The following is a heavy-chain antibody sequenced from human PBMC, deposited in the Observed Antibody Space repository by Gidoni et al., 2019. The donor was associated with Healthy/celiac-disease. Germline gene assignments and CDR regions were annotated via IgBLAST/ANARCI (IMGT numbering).Heavy chain of an antibody. CDR2: IYTSGST. CDR1: GGSISSYH. J-gene: IGHJ5*02. V-gene: IGHV4-4*07. D-gene: IGHD6-13*01. CDR3: ARGEIAAAGTGWFDP. Sequence: QVQLQESGPGLVKPSETLSLTCTVPGGSISSYHWSWTRQPAGKGLEWIGRIYTSGSTNYNPSLKSRVTMSVDTSKNQFSLKLSSVTAADTAVYYCARGEIAAAGTGWFDPWGQGTLVTVSS.